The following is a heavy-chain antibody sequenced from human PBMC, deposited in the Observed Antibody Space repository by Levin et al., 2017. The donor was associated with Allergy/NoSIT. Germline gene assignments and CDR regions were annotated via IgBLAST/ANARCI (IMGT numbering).Heavy chain of an antibody. CDR3: AKEGFGESPEPRDYYYGMDV. CDR2: ISYDGSNK. V-gene: IGHV3-30*18. CDR1: GFTFSSYG. D-gene: IGHD3-10*01. Sequence: GESLKISCAASGFTFSSYGMHWVRQAPGKGLEWVAVISYDGSNKYYADSVKGRFTISRDNSKNTLYLQMNSLRAEDTAVYYCAKEGFGESPEPRDYYYGMDVWGQGTTVTVSS. J-gene: IGHJ6*02.